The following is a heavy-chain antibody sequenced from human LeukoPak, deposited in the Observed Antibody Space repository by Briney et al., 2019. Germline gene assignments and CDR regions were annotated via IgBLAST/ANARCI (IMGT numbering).Heavy chain of an antibody. D-gene: IGHD3-22*01. CDR2: IYYRGNT. Sequence: PSETLSLTCTVSGDSISSYNYFWGWIRQPPGKGLEWVGSIYYRGNTYYNPSLKSRVTLSADTSKNQFSLKVTSVTAADTAVYYCARASSGYYWDFDCWGQGALVTVSS. V-gene: IGHV4-39*01. CDR3: ARASSGYYWDFDC. J-gene: IGHJ4*02. CDR1: GDSISSYNYF.